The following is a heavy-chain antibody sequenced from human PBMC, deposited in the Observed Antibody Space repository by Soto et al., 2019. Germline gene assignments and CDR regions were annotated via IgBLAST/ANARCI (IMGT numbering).Heavy chain of an antibody. J-gene: IGHJ4*02. D-gene: IGHD3-3*01. CDR3: AKLSDYDFWSGYYFDY. CDR2: ISGSGGST. V-gene: IGHV3-23*01. Sequence: GGSLRLSCAASGFTFSSYAMSWVRQAPGKGLEWVSAISGSGGSTYYADSVKGRFTISRDNSKNTLYLQMNSLRAEDTAVYYCAKLSDYDFWSGYYFDYWGQGTLVTVSS. CDR1: GFTFSSYA.